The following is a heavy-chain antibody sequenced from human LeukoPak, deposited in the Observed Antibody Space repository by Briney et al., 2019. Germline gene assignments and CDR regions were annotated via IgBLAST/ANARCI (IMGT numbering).Heavy chain of an antibody. CDR1: GYTFTSCG. CDR2: ISAYNGNT. V-gene: IGHV1-18*04. J-gene: IGHJ5*02. CDR3: ARGGYDYGLAGWFDP. D-gene: IGHD4-17*01. Sequence: GASVKVSCKASGYTFTSCGISWVRQAPGQGLEWMGWISAYNGNTNYAQKLQGRVTMTTDTSTSTAYMELRSLRSDDTAVYYCARGGYDYGLAGWFDPWGQGTLVTVSS.